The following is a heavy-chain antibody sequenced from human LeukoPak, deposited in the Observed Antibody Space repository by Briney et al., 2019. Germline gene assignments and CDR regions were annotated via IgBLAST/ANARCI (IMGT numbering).Heavy chain of an antibody. Sequence: SQTLSLTCTVSGGSISSGSYYWSWIRQPAGKGLEWIGSIYTSGSTNYNPSLKSRVTISVDTSKNQFSLKLSSVTAADTAVYYCARGVGGGFLGYWGQGTLVTVSS. V-gene: IGHV4-61*02. CDR2: IYTSGST. CDR3: ARGVGGGFLGY. D-gene: IGHD3-3*01. J-gene: IGHJ4*02. CDR1: GGSISSGSYY.